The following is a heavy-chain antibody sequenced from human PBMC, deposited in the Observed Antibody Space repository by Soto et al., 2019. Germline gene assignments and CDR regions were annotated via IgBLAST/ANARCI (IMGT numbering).Heavy chain of an antibody. CDR2: ISAYNGNT. Sequence: ASVNVSCKASGYTFTSYGISWVRQAPGQGLEWMGWISAYNGNTHYAQKLQGRVTMTTDTSTSTAYRELRSLRSDDTAVYFCARDLRWFRRNSGGYFFDYWGQGTLVTV. J-gene: IGHJ4*02. V-gene: IGHV1-18*01. CDR3: ARDLRWFRRNSGGYFFDY. D-gene: IGHD1-26*01. CDR1: GYTFTSYG.